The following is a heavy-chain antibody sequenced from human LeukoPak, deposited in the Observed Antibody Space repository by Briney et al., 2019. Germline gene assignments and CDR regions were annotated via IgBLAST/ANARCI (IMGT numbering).Heavy chain of an antibody. CDR1: GSTLSDQY. D-gene: IGHD2-8*01. Sequence: GGSLRLSCAASGSTLSDQYIDWVCQAPGKGLEWIARSRNKANSHTTEYAASVKGRFTIPRDYSGNLVFLQMNSLKIEDPAIYFCTRDGAENGNTSFDIWGQGTEVTVSS. V-gene: IGHV3-72*01. CDR2: SRNKANSHTT. CDR3: TRDGAENGNTSFDI. J-gene: IGHJ3*02.